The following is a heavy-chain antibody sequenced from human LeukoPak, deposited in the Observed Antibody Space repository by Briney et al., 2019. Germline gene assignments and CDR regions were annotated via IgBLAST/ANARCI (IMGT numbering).Heavy chain of an antibody. Sequence: SETLSLTCTVSGGSISGYYWSWIRQPAGKGLEWMGRIYTSGSTNYNPSLRSRVSRSVDKSKNQFSLILSSLTAADTAVYYCARGPEYSDSSGYFKYWGQGTLVTVSS. CDR3: ARGPEYSDSSGYFKY. CDR1: GGSISGYY. J-gene: IGHJ4*02. V-gene: IGHV4-4*07. D-gene: IGHD3-22*01. CDR2: IYTSGST.